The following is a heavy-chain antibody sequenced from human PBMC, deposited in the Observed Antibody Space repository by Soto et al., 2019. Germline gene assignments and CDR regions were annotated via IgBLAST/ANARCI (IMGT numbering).Heavy chain of an antibody. V-gene: IGHV3-21*01. CDR3: ARDPRYCSSTSCPRAGAFDI. CDR2: ISSSSSYI. Sequence: AGGSLRLSCAASGFTFSSYSMNWVRQAPGKGLEWVSSISSSSSYIYYADSVKGRFTISRDNAKNSLYLQMNSLRAEDTAVYYCARDPRYCSSTSCPRAGAFDIWGQGTMVTVSS. J-gene: IGHJ3*02. D-gene: IGHD2-2*01. CDR1: GFTFSSYS.